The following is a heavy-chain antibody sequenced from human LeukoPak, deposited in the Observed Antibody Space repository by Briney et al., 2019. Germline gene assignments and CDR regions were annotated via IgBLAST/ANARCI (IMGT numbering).Heavy chain of an antibody. Sequence: PGGSLRLSCTASGFTFGDYAMSWVRQAPGKGLEWVGFIRTKAYGGTTEYAASVKGRFTISRDDSKSIAYLQMNSLKTEDTAVYYCARDRTDGLRYSWGLDVWGKGTTVTVSS. D-gene: IGHD3-9*01. CDR1: GFTFGDYA. CDR3: ARDRTDGLRYSWGLDV. V-gene: IGHV3-49*04. J-gene: IGHJ6*04. CDR2: IRTKAYGGTT.